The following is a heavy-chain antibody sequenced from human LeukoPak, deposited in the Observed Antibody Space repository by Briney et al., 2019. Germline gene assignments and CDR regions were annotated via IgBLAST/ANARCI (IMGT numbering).Heavy chain of an antibody. V-gene: IGHV4-34*01. CDR2: INHSGST. CDR3: ARAWRDWNYGINHFDY. D-gene: IGHD1-7*01. Sequence: KPSETLSLTCAVYGGSFSGYYWSWIRQPPGKGLEWIGEINHSGSTNYNPSLKSRVTISVDTSKNQFSLKLSSVTAADTAVYYCARAWRDWNYGINHFDYWGQGTLVTVSS. CDR1: GGSFSGYY. J-gene: IGHJ4*02.